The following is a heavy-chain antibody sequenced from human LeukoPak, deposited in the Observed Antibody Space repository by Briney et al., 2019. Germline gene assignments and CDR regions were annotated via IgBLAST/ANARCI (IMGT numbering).Heavy chain of an antibody. CDR1: GFTFSDRY. V-gene: IGHV3-11*04. D-gene: IGHD5-12*01. CDR3: VTESGWLFDY. CDR2: ISPSADNI. J-gene: IGHJ4*02. Sequence: PGGSLRLSCVAAGFTFSDRYMSWIRQAPGKGMGWVAYISPSADNIHYADSVKGRFTISRDNARNSLFLQMNGLKAEDTAVYYCVTESGWLFDYWGQGTLVTVSS.